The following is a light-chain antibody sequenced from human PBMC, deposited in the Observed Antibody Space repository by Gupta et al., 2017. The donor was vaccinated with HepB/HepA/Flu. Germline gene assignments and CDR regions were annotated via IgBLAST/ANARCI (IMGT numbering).Light chain of an antibody. CDR2: ATS. CDR3: QQSDSTPFT. CDR1: QTINSY. J-gene: IGKJ3*01. Sequence: DIQMTQSPSSLSASVGDRVTITCRASQTINSYLNWYQQKPGRAPNLLMYATSTLQSGVPSRFSGSGYVTDFTLTISSLQPEDFATYYCQQSDSTPFTFGHGTNVDIK. V-gene: IGKV1-39*01.